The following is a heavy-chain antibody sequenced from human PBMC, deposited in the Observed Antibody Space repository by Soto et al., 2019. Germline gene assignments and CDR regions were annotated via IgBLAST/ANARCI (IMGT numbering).Heavy chain of an antibody. CDR3: ARRHPGNTGRYYDY. V-gene: IGHV5-51*01. CDR2: IYPGDSDT. CDR1: GYSFTNYW. J-gene: IGHJ4*03. Sequence: EVQLVQSGAEVKKPGESLKISCKGSGYSFTNYWIGWVRQMPGKGLEWMVIIYPGDSDTRYNPSFQGQVTISADKSTNTAYLQWSSLEAADTAMYYCARRHPGNTGRYYDYWGPGTLVAVSS.